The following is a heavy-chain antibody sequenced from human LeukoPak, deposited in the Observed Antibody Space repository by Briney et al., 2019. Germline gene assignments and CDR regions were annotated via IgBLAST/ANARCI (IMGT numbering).Heavy chain of an antibody. CDR1: GFTVSSNY. V-gene: IGHV3-53*01. CDR2: IYSGGST. J-gene: IGHJ4*02. Sequence: GGSLRLSCAASGFTVSSNYMSWVRQAPGKGLEWVSVIYSGGSTYYADSVKGRFTISRDNSKNTLYLQMNSLRAEDTAVYYCARLVIQYYFDYWGQGTLVTASS. D-gene: IGHD3-22*01. CDR3: ARLVIQYYFDY.